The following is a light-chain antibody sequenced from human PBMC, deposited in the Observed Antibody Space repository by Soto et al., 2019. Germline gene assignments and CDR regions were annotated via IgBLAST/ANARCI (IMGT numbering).Light chain of an antibody. CDR2: EVT. J-gene: IGLJ1*01. V-gene: IGLV2-14*01. CDR1: TTDLGAYDY. Sequence: QSVLTQPASVSGSPGQSITISCTGSTTDLGAYDYVSWYQQHPGQVPKLIIFEVTNRPSGVPDRFSGSKSGNTASLTISGLQADDEADYYCSSYAGSSNVFGTGTKVTVL. CDR3: SSYAGSSNV.